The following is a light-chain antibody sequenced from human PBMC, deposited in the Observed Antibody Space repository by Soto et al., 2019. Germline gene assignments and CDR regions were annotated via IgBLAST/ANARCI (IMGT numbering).Light chain of an antibody. CDR1: SFNIGANYD. CDR3: QSYDARLSAYV. Sequence: QSALTQPPSVSGAPGQGGTISCTGSSFNIGANYDVHWYQHLPGTGPKLLIYANSFRPSGVPDRVSASKSGSSASLAITGLQAEDEADYYCQSYDARLSAYVFGTGT. CDR2: ANS. J-gene: IGLJ1*01. V-gene: IGLV1-40*01.